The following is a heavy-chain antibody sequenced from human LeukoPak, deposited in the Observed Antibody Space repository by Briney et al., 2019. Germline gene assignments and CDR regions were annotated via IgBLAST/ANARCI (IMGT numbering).Heavy chain of an antibody. CDR3: ATPGGLSSSSGWSYYYYGMDV. J-gene: IGHJ6*02. D-gene: IGHD6-6*01. V-gene: IGHV1-2*02. CDR1: GYTFTGYY. CDR2: INPNSGGT. Sequence: ASVKVSCKASGYTFTGYYMHWVRQAPGQGLEWMGWINPNSGGTNYAQKFQGRVTMTRDTSISTAYMELSRLRSDDTAVYYCATPGGLSSSSGWSYYYYGMDVWGQGTTVTVSS.